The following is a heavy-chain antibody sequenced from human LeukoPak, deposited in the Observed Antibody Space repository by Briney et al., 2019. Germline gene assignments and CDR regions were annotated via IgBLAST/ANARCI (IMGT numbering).Heavy chain of an antibody. CDR1: GGSFSGYY. CDR2: INHSGST. V-gene: IGHV4-34*01. Sequence: PSETLSLTCAVYGGSFSGYYWSWIRQPPGKGLEWIGEINHSGSTNYNPSLKSRVTISVDRSKNQFSLKLSPVTAADTAVYYCARGGIAVAGTPFPTDYWGQGTLVTVSS. CDR3: ARGGIAVAGTPFPTDY. J-gene: IGHJ4*02. D-gene: IGHD6-19*01.